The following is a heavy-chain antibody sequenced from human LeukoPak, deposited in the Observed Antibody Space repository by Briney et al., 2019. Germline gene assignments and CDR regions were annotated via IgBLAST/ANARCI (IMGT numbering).Heavy chain of an antibody. J-gene: IGHJ3*02. V-gene: IGHV4-39*01. CDR3: ARHPDHDYSNDGAFDI. Sequence: SETLSLTCTVSGGSISSSSYYWGWIRQPPGKGLEWIGSIYYSGSTYYNPSLKSRVTISVDTSKNQFSLKLSSVTAADTAVYYRARHPDHDYSNDGAFDIWGQGTMVTVSS. CDR1: GGSISSSSYY. D-gene: IGHD4-11*01. CDR2: IYYSGST.